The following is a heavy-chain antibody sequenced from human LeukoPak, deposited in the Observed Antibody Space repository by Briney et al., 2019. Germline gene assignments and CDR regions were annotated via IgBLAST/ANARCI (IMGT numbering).Heavy chain of an antibody. J-gene: IGHJ6*02. Sequence: GGSLRLSCAASGFTFSSYAMHWVRQAPGKGLEWVAVISYDGSNKYYADSVKGRFTISGDNSKNTLYLQMNSLRAEDTAVYYCARDQKGIAARYYGMDVWGQGTTVTVSS. CDR2: ISYDGSNK. V-gene: IGHV3-30-3*01. D-gene: IGHD6-25*01. CDR1: GFTFSSYA. CDR3: ARDQKGIAARYYGMDV.